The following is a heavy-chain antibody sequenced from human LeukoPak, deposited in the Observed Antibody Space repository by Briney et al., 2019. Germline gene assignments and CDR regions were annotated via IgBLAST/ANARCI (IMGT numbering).Heavy chain of an antibody. V-gene: IGHV1-24*01. CDR2: FDPEDGET. CDR1: GYTLTELS. CDR3: ARDARPSYDTSGYHFPGDY. D-gene: IGHD3-22*01. Sequence: GASVKVSCKVSGYTLTELSMHWVRQAPGKGLEWMGGFDPEDGETIYAQKFQGRVTMTEDTSTDTAYMELSSLRSEDTAVYYCARDARPSYDTSGYHFPGDYWGQGTLVTVSS. J-gene: IGHJ4*02.